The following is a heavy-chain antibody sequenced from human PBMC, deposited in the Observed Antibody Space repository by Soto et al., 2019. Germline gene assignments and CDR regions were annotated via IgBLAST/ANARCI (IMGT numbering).Heavy chain of an antibody. J-gene: IGHJ4*02. CDR1: GGTFSSYA. CDR3: ARGAAPTIYYFDY. V-gene: IGHV1-69*13. CDR2: IIPIFGTA. Sequence: SVKVSCKASGGTFSSYAISWVRQAPGQGPEWMGGIIPIFGTANYAQKFQGRVTITADESTSTAYMELSSLRSEDTAVYYCARGAAPTIYYFDYWGQGTLVTVSS. D-gene: IGHD1-1*01.